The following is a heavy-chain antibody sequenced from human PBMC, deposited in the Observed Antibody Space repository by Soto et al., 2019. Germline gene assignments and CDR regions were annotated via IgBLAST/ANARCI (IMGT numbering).Heavy chain of an antibody. CDR1: SASLGDHN. Sequence: QGQLRKWRAGVLKPSDTLSLTCAVFSASLGDHNWAWIRQSPDKGLEWIGEVHPSGSTDYYPSLKSRLTLSLDTSKTQFSLKVASMTAADTAVYFCARGKPTGYRFGPRYFFYYGMDVCGPGTTVTVSS. J-gene: IGHJ6*02. V-gene: IGHV4-34*02. CDR2: VHPSGST. D-gene: IGHD5-18*01. CDR3: ARGKPTGYRFGPRYFFYYGMDV.